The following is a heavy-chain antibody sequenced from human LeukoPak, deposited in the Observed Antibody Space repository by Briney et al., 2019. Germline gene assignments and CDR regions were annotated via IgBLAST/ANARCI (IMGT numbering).Heavy chain of an antibody. CDR3: ARRVGEMATTQPAGVDY. CDR1: GGSISSYY. D-gene: IGHD5-24*01. J-gene: IGHJ4*02. Sequence: SETLSLTCTVSGGSISSYYWSWVRQPPGKGLEWVGEINHSGSTNYNPSLKSRVTISVDTSKNQFSLKLSSVTAADTAVYYCARRVGEMATTQPAGVDYWGQGTLVTVSS. CDR2: INHSGST. V-gene: IGHV4-34*01.